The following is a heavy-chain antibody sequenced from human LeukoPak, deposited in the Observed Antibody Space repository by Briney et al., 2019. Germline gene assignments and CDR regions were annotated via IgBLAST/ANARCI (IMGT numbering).Heavy chain of an antibody. J-gene: IGHJ4*02. CDR2: ISSSSSSI. Sequence: GGSLRLSCAASGFTFNTYTMNWVRQAPGKGLEWVSSISSSSSSIYYADSVKGRFTISRDNSENTLYLQMNSLRAEDTAVYYCAKDTDGYNLSVDFWGQGTLVTVSS. D-gene: IGHD5-24*01. CDR3: AKDTDGYNLSVDF. V-gene: IGHV3-21*01. CDR1: GFTFNTYT.